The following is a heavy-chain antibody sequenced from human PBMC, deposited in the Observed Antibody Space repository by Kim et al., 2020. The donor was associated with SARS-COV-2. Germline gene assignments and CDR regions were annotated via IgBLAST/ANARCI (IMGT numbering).Heavy chain of an antibody. J-gene: IGHJ4*02. V-gene: IGHV4-30-2*05. CDR3: ARVQYNWKFLYFDY. D-gene: IGHD1-20*01. Sequence: LSSRGTISVDTSKHQFSLRLSSVTAADTAVYYCARVQYNWKFLYFDYWGQGTLVTVSS.